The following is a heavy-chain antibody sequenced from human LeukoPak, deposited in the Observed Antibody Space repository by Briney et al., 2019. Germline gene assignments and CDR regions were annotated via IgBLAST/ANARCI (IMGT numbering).Heavy chain of an antibody. CDR1: GYTLTELS. J-gene: IGHJ4*02. V-gene: IGHV1-24*01. Sequence: ASVKVSCKVSGYTLTELSMHWVRQAPGKGLEWMGGFDPEDGETIYAQKFQGRVTMTEDTSTDTAYMELSSLRSEDTAVYYFATGVRVVITHFDYWGQGTLVTVSS. D-gene: IGHD3-22*01. CDR2: FDPEDGET. CDR3: ATGVRVVITHFDY.